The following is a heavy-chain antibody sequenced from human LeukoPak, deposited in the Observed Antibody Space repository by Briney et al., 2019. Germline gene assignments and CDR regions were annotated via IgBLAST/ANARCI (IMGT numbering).Heavy chain of an antibody. D-gene: IGHD6-13*01. J-gene: IGHJ3*02. Sequence: PGGSLRLSCAGSGFTFSRSCMIWVRQAPGKGLEWVASISSGSHHKYHADSVKGRFTVSRDNDKNSLFLQMNSLRDEDTALYYCAARLTAVSYESSDIWGQGTMVTVSS. CDR2: ISSGSHHK. V-gene: IGHV3-21*06. CDR3: AARLTAVSYESSDI. CDR1: GFTFSRSC.